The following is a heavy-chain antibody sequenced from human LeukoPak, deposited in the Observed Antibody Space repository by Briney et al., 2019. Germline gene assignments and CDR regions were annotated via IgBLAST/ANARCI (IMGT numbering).Heavy chain of an antibody. CDR2: INAGTGNT. Sequence: GASVKVSCKASGYTFTCYTLHWVRQAPGQRLEWMGWINAGTGNTKYSQNFQGRVTITRDTSASTAYMELSSLTSEDTAVYFCARVLAAADDDWGQGTLVTVSS. V-gene: IGHV1-3*01. CDR3: ARVLAAADDD. J-gene: IGHJ4*02. CDR1: GYTFTCYT. D-gene: IGHD6-13*01.